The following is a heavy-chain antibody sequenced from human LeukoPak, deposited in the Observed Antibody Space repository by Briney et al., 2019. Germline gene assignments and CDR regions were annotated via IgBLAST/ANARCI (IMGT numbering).Heavy chain of an antibody. Sequence: PGGSLRLSCAASGFTFSSYGMHWVRQAPGKGLEWVAVISYDGSNKYYADPVKGRFTISRDNSKNTLYLQMNSLRAEDTAVYYCATPTLDYYDSSGYESYNDYWGQGTLVTVSS. D-gene: IGHD3-22*01. J-gene: IGHJ4*02. CDR3: ATPTLDYYDSSGYESYNDY. V-gene: IGHV3-30*03. CDR1: GFTFSSYG. CDR2: ISYDGSNK.